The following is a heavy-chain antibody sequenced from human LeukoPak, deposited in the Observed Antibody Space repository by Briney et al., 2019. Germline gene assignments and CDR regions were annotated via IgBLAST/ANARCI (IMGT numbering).Heavy chain of an antibody. V-gene: IGHV4-38-2*02. D-gene: IGHD1-26*01. CDR2: IYHSGST. J-gene: IGHJ4*02. Sequence: SETLSLTCTVSGYSISSGYYWGWIRQPPGKGLEWIGSIYHSGSTYYNPSLKSRVTISVDTSKNQFSLKLSSVTAADTAVYYCASSGSYSPRYFDYWGQGTLVTVSS. CDR3: ASSGSYSPRYFDY. CDR1: GYSISSGYY.